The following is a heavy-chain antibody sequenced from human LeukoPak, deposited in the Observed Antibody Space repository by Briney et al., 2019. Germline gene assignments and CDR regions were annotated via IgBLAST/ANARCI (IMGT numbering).Heavy chain of an antibody. V-gene: IGHV1-8*01. J-gene: IGHJ6*03. Sequence: GASVKVSCKASGYTFSDSDVNWVRQAPGQGLEWMGWMNPISGDTGYAQKFQGRVTMTRSMSRNTAYMELSRLRSEDTAVYFCARVVMKAFYYYYMDVWGKGTTIIISS. CDR3: ARVVMKAFYYYYMDV. CDR2: MNPISGDT. D-gene: IGHD2-21*01. CDR1: GYTFSDSD.